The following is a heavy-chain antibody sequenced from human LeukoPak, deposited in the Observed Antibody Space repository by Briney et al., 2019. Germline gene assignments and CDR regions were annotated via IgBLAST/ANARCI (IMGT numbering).Heavy chain of an antibody. CDR3: AREGDGYNNYFDY. J-gene: IGHJ4*02. CDR2: IYYSGTT. CDR1: GGSISSNSDY. Sequence: SETLSLTCTVSGGSISSNSDYWGWIRQPPGKGLEWIGSIYYSGTTYYNPSLKSRVTISVDTSKNQFSLRLSSVTAADTAVYYCAREGDGYNNYFDYWGQGILVTVSS. D-gene: IGHD5-24*01. V-gene: IGHV4-39*07.